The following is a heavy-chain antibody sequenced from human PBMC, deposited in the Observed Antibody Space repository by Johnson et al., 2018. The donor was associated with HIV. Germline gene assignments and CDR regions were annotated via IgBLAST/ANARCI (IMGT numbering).Heavy chain of an antibody. CDR2: IWYDGSNK. D-gene: IGHD3-10*01. V-gene: IGHV3-33*08. CDR3: AREGQEFNDAFDI. CDR1: GFTFSSYG. Sequence: VQLVESGGGLVQPGGSLRLSCAASGFTFSSYGMHWVRQAPGKGLEWVAVIWYDGSNKYYADSVKGRFTISRDNSKNTLYLQMNSLRAEDTAVYYCAREGQEFNDAFDIWGQGTMVTVSS. J-gene: IGHJ3*02.